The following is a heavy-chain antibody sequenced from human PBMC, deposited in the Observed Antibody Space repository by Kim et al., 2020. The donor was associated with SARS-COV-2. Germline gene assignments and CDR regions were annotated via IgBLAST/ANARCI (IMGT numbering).Heavy chain of an antibody. V-gene: IGHV1-69*02. D-gene: IGHD3-9*01. CDR3: ASGYDILTGYYSY. CDR1: GGTFSSYT. CDR2: IIPILGIA. J-gene: IGHJ4*02. Sequence: SVKVSCKASGGTFSSYTISWVRQAPGQGLEWMGRIIPILGIANYAQKFQGRVTITADKSTSTAYMELSSLRSEDTAVYYCASGYDILTGYYSYWGQGTLVTVSS.